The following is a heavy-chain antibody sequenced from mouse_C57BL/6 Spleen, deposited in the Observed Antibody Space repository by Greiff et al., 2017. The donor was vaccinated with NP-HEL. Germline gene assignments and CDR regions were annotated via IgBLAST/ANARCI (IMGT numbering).Heavy chain of an antibody. CDR3: ARHTGTDAMDY. CDR1: GFTFSSYG. D-gene: IGHD4-1*01. Sequence: EVKLMESGGDLVKPGGSLKLSCAASGFTFSSYGMSWVRQTPDKRLAWVATISSGGSYTYYLDSVKGRFTISRDNAKNTLYLQMSRLKSEDTAMYYCARHTGTDAMDYWGQGTSVTVSS. J-gene: IGHJ4*01. V-gene: IGHV5-6*01. CDR2: ISSGGSYT.